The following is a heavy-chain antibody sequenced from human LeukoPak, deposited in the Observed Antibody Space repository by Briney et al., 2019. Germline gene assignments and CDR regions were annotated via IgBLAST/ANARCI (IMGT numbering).Heavy chain of an antibody. Sequence: GGSLRLSCAASGFTFSSYWMHWVRQAPGKGLVWVSRINSDGSSITYADSVKGRFTISRDNDKNTLFLKMNSLRVEDTAVYYCAREGRVSGYDFDCWGQGTLVTVSS. CDR3: AREGRVSGYDFDC. D-gene: IGHD5-12*01. CDR1: GFTFSSYW. J-gene: IGHJ4*02. CDR2: INSDGSSI. V-gene: IGHV3-74*03.